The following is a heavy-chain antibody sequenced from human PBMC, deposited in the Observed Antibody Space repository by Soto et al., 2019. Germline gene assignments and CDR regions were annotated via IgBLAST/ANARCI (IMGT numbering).Heavy chain of an antibody. CDR1: GFIFKMYW. J-gene: IGHJ4*02. CDR3: TRGPRPISTGTGAY. D-gene: IGHD3-10*01. CDR2: IYNGGTNS. Sequence: EVQLVESGGGLVPPGGSVRLSCAASGFIFKMYWMHWVRQSPGKGLVWISRIYNGGTNSDDADAVRGRYTFSSDNVNDTLYLQMNNLRAEDSGLYYCTRGPRPISTGTGAYWGQGTQVTV. V-gene: IGHV3-74*01.